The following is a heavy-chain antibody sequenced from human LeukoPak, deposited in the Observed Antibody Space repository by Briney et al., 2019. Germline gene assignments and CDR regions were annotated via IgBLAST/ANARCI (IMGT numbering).Heavy chain of an antibody. CDR2: IYPGDSDT. CDR1: GYSFTSSW. CDR3: ARAGYYYDTSGYHDYFDY. J-gene: IGHJ4*02. V-gene: IGHV5-51*01. D-gene: IGHD3-22*01. Sequence: GESLKISCQGSGYSFTSSWIGWVRQMPGKGLEWMGIIYPGDSDTRYSPSFQGQVIISVDKSISTAYLQWSSLKASDTAMYYCARAGYYYDTSGYHDYFDYWGQGTLVTVSS.